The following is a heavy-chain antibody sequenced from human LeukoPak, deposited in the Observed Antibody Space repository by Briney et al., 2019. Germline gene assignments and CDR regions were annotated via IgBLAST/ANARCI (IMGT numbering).Heavy chain of an antibody. CDR3: ARCARYCGGDCYPDGFDI. Sequence: SETLSLTCTVSGGSVSSNTYYWSWIRQPPGKGLEWIGYAYYSGSTSYNPSLKSRVSILVDTSKNQFSLKLSSVTAADTAVYYCARCARYCGGDCYPDGFDIWGQGTMVTVSS. J-gene: IGHJ3*02. CDR2: AYYSGST. CDR1: GGSVSSNTYY. D-gene: IGHD2-21*02. V-gene: IGHV4-61*01.